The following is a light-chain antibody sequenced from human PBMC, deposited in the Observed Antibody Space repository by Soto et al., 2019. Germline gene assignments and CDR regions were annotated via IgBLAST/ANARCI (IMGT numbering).Light chain of an antibody. Sequence: SYELTQPPSVSVSPGQTASITCYGDKLGDKYACWYQQKPGQSPVLVIYQDSKRPSGIPERFSGSNSGNTATLTISGTQAMDEADYYCQAWDSSFVVFGGGTKVTVL. CDR2: QDS. CDR3: QAWDSSFVV. V-gene: IGLV3-1*01. J-gene: IGLJ2*01. CDR1: KLGDKY.